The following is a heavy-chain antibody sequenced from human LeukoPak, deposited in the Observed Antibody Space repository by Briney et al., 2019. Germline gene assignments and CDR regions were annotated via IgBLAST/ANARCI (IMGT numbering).Heavy chain of an antibody. CDR1: GGSISSYY. Sequence: PSETLSLTCTVSGGSISSYYWSWIRQPPGKGLEWIGYIYYSGSTNYNPSLKSRVTISVDKSKNQFSLKLSSVTAADTALYYCARGWDEGYSYGTWGQGTLVTVSS. D-gene: IGHD5-18*01. J-gene: IGHJ4*02. CDR3: ARGWDEGYSYGT. CDR2: IYYSGST. V-gene: IGHV4-59*12.